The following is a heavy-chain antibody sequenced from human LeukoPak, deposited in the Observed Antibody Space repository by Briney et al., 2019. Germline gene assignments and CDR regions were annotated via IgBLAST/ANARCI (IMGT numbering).Heavy chain of an antibody. CDR1: GDSIRDYY. CDR2: VYYSGST. J-gene: IGHJ6*02. CDR3: ARDPRSAAGTSQMRWDV. D-gene: IGHD6-13*01. Sequence: PSETLSLTCTVSGDSIRDYYWTWTRQSPGKGLEWIGNVYYSGSTNYNPSLTSRVTISIDTSKTQFSLKLSSVTAADTAVYYCARDPRSAAGTSQMRWDVWGQGTTVTVSS. V-gene: IGHV4-59*01.